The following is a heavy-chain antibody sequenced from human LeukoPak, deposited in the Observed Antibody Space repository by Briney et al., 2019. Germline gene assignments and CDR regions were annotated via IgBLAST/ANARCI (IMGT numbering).Heavy chain of an antibody. CDR3: ARRGDYYDSSGYSDAFDI. D-gene: IGHD3-22*01. V-gene: IGHV3-48*04. J-gene: IGHJ3*02. CDR2: ISGSFVTV. Sequence: GGSLRLSCAASGFTFSRYSMNWVRQAPGKGLEWISYISGSFVTVDYADSVKGRFTISRDNAKNSLYLQMNSLRAEDTAVYYCARRGDYYDSSGYSDAFDIWGQGTMVTVSS. CDR1: GFTFSRYS.